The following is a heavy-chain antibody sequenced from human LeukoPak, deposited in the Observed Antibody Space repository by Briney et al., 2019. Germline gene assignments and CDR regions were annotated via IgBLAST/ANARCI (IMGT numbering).Heavy chain of an antibody. CDR3: AAKNYYYDSSGYYH. Sequence: TSVKVSCKAYGLTFTTSAMQWVRQARGQRLEWIGWIVVGSGNTNYAQKFQERVTITRDMSTSTAYMDLSSLRSEDTAVYYCAAKNYYYDSSGYYHWGQGTLVTVSS. J-gene: IGHJ5*02. CDR1: GLTFTTSA. D-gene: IGHD3-22*01. V-gene: IGHV1-58*02. CDR2: IVVGSGNT.